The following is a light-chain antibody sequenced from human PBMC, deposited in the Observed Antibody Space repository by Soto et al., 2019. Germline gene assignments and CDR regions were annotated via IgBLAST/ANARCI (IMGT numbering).Light chain of an antibody. V-gene: IGKV3-20*01. CDR2: GES. Sequence: EIVLTQSPGTLSLSPGERATLSCRASQSVGSSYLAWYQQKPGQAPRLLIYGESSRATGIPDRFSGSGSGTDFTLTISRLETEDCAVYYCQQYGSSPQTFGQGTKVDIK. CDR1: QSVGSSY. CDR3: QQYGSSPQT. J-gene: IGKJ1*01.